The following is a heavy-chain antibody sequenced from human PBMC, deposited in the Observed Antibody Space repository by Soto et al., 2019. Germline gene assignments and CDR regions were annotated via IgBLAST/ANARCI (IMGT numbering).Heavy chain of an antibody. Sequence: ASVKVSCKASGHTFTGYYMHWVRQAPGQGLEWMGWINPNSGGTNYAQKFQGWVTMTRDTSISTAYMELSRLRSDDTAVYYCARGYYYGSGSTLGYWGQGTLVTVSS. CDR1: GHTFTGYY. CDR3: ARGYYYGSGSTLGY. J-gene: IGHJ4*02. D-gene: IGHD3-10*01. V-gene: IGHV1-2*04. CDR2: INPNSGGT.